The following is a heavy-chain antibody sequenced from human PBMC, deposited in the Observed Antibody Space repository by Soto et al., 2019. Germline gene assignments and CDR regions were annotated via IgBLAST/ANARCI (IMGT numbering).Heavy chain of an antibody. D-gene: IGHD7-27*01. Sequence: GWSLRLSCAASGFSFSISPMHWVRQAPGKGPEWVALISYDGTNKFYADSVKGRFTISRDNSKSTLYLQVDSLRPEDAAVYYCARDPKTSGGQHWAFNYFDSCGQGTLVTVSS. CDR1: GFSFSISP. CDR3: ARDPKTSGGQHWAFNYFDS. CDR2: ISYDGTNK. V-gene: IGHV3-30-3*01. J-gene: IGHJ4*02.